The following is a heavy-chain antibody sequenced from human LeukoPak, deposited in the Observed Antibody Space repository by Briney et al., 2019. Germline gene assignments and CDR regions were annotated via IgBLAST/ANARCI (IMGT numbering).Heavy chain of an antibody. CDR3: AKVLSGSYYRYYFDY. J-gene: IGHJ4*02. CDR1: GFTFSSYA. CDR2: ISGIGGST. Sequence: PGGCLRLSCAASGFTFSSYAMSWVRQAPGKGLEWVSAISGIGGSTYYADSVKGRFTISRDNSKNTLYLQMNSLRAEDTAVYYCAKVLSGSYYRYYFDYWGQGTLVTVSS. D-gene: IGHD1-26*01. V-gene: IGHV3-23*01.